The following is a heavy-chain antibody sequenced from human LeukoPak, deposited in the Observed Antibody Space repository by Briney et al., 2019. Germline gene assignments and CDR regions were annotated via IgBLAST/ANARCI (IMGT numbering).Heavy chain of an antibody. CDR1: GFTFSNAW. V-gene: IGHV3-23*01. CDR3: AKERSLGVAAASNY. J-gene: IGHJ4*02. CDR2: ISGSGDNT. Sequence: GGSLRLSCAASGFTFSNAWMSWVRQAPGKGLEWVSSISGSGDNTYYADSVKGRFTISRDNSKNTLYLQMNSLRAEDTAVYYCAKERSLGVAAASNYWGQGTLVTVSS. D-gene: IGHD6-13*01.